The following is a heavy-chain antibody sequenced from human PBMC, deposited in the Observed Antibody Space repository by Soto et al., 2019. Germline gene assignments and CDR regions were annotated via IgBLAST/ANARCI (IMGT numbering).Heavy chain of an antibody. V-gene: IGHV1-18*01. CDR2: ISPYNGNT. J-gene: IGHJ5*02. CDR1: GYTFTTYG. D-gene: IGHD2-15*01. Sequence: QVQLVQSGAEVKKPGASVKVSCKTSGYTFTTYGVSWVRQAPGQGLECMGWISPYNGNTNYAQRLQGRVTLTTDTSTKTAYMELMSLRSDDTALYYCAREDAYCSGGSCHSGGWLEPWGQGTLVTVSS. CDR3: AREDAYCSGGSCHSGGWLEP.